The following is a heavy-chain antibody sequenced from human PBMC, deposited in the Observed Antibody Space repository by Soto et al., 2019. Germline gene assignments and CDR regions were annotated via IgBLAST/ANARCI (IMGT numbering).Heavy chain of an antibody. CDR2: INHSGST. D-gene: IGHD3-10*01. V-gene: IGHV4-34*01. CDR1: GGSFSGYY. Sequence: SETQSLTCAVYGGSFSGYYWSWIRQPPGKGLEWIGEINHSGSTNYNPSLKSRVTISVDTSKNQFSLKLSSVTAADTAVYYCARGKTPRITMNWFDPWGQGTLVTVSS. J-gene: IGHJ5*02. CDR3: ARGKTPRITMNWFDP.